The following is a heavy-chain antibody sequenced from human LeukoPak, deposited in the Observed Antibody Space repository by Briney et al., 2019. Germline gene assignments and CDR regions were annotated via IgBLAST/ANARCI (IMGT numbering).Heavy chain of an antibody. J-gene: IGHJ4*02. V-gene: IGHV1-8*01. CDR1: GYTFTSYD. CDR2: MNPNSGNT. D-gene: IGHD5-24*01. Sequence: GASVKVPCKASGYTFTSYDINWVRQATGRGLEWMGWMNPNSGNTGYAQKFQGRVTMTRNTSISTAYMELSSLRSEDTAVYYCARVQRWLQLLVYWGQGTLVTVSS. CDR3: ARVQRWLQLLVY.